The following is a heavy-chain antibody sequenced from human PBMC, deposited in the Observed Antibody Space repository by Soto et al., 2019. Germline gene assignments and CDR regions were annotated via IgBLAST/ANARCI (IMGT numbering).Heavy chain of an antibody. Sequence: EVQLLESGGGLVQPGGSLRLSCAASGFTFGSHAMIWVRQAPGKGLEWVSAISGSGGSAYYADSVKGRFTISRDNSINTLYLQMNSLIAEDTAVYYCAKEPYSDFWSAYYYFDYWGQGTLVTVSS. CDR3: AKEPYSDFWSAYYYFDY. J-gene: IGHJ4*02. CDR1: GFTFGSHA. D-gene: IGHD3-3*01. CDR2: ISGSGGSA. V-gene: IGHV3-23*01.